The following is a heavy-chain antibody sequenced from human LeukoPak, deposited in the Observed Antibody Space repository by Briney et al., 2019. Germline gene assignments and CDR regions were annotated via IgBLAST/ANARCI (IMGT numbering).Heavy chain of an antibody. Sequence: PSETLSLTCTVSGYSISSGYYWGWIRQPPGKGLERIGSIYHSGSTYYNPSLKSRVTISVDTSKNQFSLKLSSVTAADTAVYYCARDGLLWFGDQFDYWGQGTLVTVSS. CDR1: GYSISSGYY. CDR2: IYHSGST. D-gene: IGHD3-10*01. J-gene: IGHJ4*02. V-gene: IGHV4-38-2*02. CDR3: ARDGLLWFGDQFDY.